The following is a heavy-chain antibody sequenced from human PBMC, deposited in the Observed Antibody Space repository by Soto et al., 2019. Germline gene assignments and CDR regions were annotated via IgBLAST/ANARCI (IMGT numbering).Heavy chain of an antibody. Sequence: PSETLSLTCTVSGGSVGSGSYYWSWIRQPPGKGLEWIGYIYYSGSTNYNPSIKSRVTISVDTSKNQFSLKLSSVTAAATAVYYCASGVDTAMVTVDYWGQGTLVTVSS. J-gene: IGHJ4*02. D-gene: IGHD5-18*01. CDR1: GGSVGSGSYY. V-gene: IGHV4-61*01. CDR3: ASGVDTAMVTVDY. CDR2: IYYSGST.